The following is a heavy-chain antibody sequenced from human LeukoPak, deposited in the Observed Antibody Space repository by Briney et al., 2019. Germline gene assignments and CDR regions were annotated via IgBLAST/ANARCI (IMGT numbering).Heavy chain of an antibody. CDR2: IYYSGST. CDR3: AREKDCSSTTCYGECYYYIDV. Sequence: SETLSLTCIVSGGSISGYYWSWIRQPPGKGLEWIGSIYYSGSTDYNPSLKSRVIISVDTSKNQFSLSLISVTAADTAVYYCAREKDCSSTTCYGECYYYIDVWGKGTTVTVSS. J-gene: IGHJ6*03. CDR1: GGSISGYY. V-gene: IGHV4-59*01. D-gene: IGHD2-2*01.